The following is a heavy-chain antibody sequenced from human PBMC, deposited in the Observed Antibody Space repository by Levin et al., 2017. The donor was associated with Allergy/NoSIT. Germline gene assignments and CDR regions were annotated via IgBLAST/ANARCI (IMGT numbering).Heavy chain of an antibody. D-gene: IGHD6-19*01. Sequence: ASQTLSLTCAVSGGSISSSNWWSWVRQPPGKGLEWIGEIYHSGSTNYNPSLKSRVTISVDKSKNQFSLKLSSVTAADTAVYYCARSGYSSGWYRDGVWGQGTLVTVSS. CDR2: IYHSGST. CDR3: ARSGYSSGWYRDGV. J-gene: IGHJ4*02. V-gene: IGHV4-4*02. CDR1: GGSISSSNW.